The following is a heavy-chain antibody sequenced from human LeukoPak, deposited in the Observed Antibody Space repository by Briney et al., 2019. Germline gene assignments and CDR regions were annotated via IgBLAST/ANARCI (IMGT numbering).Heavy chain of an antibody. CDR3: ARRPEYYFDY. CDR2: IFPGDSDT. V-gene: IGHV5-51*01. CDR1: GYSFSNYW. J-gene: IGHJ4*02. Sequence: PGESLKISCKTSGYSFSNYWIGWVRQMPGKGLEWVAIIFPGDSDTRYSPSFRGQVTISADKSISTAYLQWSSLKASDTATYYCARRPEYYFDYWGQGALVTVSS.